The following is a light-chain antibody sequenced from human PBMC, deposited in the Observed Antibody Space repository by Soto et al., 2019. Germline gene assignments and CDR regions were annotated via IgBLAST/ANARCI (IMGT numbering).Light chain of an antibody. V-gene: IGKV3-20*01. CDR3: QHYGSTRST. CDR1: ESISGPY. CDR2: GAS. Sequence: ELVLTQSPGTLSLTSGERATISCRASESISGPYLAWYQQRPGQAPRLLIYGASTRAAGIPDRISGSGSGTDFALTIGRVEPEDSGVYYCQHYGSTRSTFGRGTKVDIK. J-gene: IGKJ1*01.